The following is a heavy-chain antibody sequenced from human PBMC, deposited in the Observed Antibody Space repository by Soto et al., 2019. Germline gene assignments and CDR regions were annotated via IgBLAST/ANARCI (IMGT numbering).Heavy chain of an antibody. CDR3: ARASDGDDPFDY. CDR1: GGSISSYY. D-gene: IGHD4-17*01. J-gene: IGHJ4*02. V-gene: IGHV4-59*01. CDR2: IYYSGST. Sequence: SETLSLTCTVSGGSISSYYWSWIRQPPGKGLEWIGYIYYSGSTNYNPSLKSRVTISVDTSKNQFSLKLSSVTAADTAVYYCARASDGDDPFDYRGQGTLVTVSS.